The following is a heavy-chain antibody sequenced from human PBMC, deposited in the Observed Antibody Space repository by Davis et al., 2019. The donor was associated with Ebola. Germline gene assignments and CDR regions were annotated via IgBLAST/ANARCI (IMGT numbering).Heavy chain of an antibody. J-gene: IGHJ3*02. Sequence: GESLKISCAASGFTFSSYAMHWVRQAPGKGLEWVAVISYDGSNKYYADSVKGRFTISRDNSKNTLYLQMNSLRAEDTAVYYCATPLGGHDAFDIWGQGTMVTVSS. CDR3: ATPLGGHDAFDI. CDR2: ISYDGSNK. D-gene: IGHD3-16*01. V-gene: IGHV3-30-3*01. CDR1: GFTFSSYA.